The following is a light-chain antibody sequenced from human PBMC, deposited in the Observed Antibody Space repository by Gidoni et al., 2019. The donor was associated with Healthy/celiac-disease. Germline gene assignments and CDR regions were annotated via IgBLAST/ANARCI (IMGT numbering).Light chain of an antibody. J-gene: IGKJ1*01. CDR2: AAS. CDR1: QSISSY. CDR3: QHSYSTPRT. V-gene: IGKV1-39*01. Sequence: DIQMTQSPSSLSASVGDRVTITCRASQSISSYLNWYQQKPGKAPKLLIYAASSLQSGVPSRFSCSGSWTDFTLTISSLQPEDFATYYCQHSYSTPRTFGPGTKVEIK.